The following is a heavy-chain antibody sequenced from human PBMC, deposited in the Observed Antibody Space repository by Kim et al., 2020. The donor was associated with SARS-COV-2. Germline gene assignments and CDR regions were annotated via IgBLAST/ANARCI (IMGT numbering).Heavy chain of an antibody. CDR3: AKGTYCSSTSCSPYYYYGMDV. Sequence: GGSLRLSCAASGFTFSSYAMSWVRQAPGKGLEWVSAISGSGGSTYYADSVKGRFTISRDNSKNTLYLQMNSLRAEDTAVYYCAKGTYCSSTSCSPYYYYGMDVWGQGTTVTVSS. J-gene: IGHJ6*02. V-gene: IGHV3-23*01. CDR2: ISGSGGST. CDR1: GFTFSSYA. D-gene: IGHD2-2*01.